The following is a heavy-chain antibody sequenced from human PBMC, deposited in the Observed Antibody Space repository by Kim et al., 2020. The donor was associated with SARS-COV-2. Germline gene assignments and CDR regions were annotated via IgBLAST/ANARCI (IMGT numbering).Heavy chain of an antibody. Sequence: GGSLRLSCGASGFRFSNYAMNWVRQAPGKGLEWVSGITGSGGSTYYADSVKGRFIISRDNSKNTLYLQMNSLRAEDTATYYCAKGTVGDSERYWGQGALVSVSS. D-gene: IGHD2-8*02. CDR1: GFRFSNYA. J-gene: IGHJ4*02. CDR2: ITGSGGST. V-gene: IGHV3-23*01. CDR3: AKGTVGDSERY.